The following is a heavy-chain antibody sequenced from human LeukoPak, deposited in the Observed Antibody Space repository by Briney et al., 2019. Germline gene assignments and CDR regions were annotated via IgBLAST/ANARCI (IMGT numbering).Heavy chain of an antibody. CDR3: ARDRSRYYGMDV. J-gene: IGHJ6*02. D-gene: IGHD6-25*01. CDR2: IWFDGSNK. V-gene: IGHV3-33*01. Sequence: GGSLRLSCAAFGFTFSSYGMHWVRQAPGKGLEWVAVIWFDGSNKYYADSVKGRFTISRDNSKNTLYLQMSSLRAEDTAVYHCARDRSRYYGMDVWGQGTTVTVSS. CDR1: GFTFSSYG.